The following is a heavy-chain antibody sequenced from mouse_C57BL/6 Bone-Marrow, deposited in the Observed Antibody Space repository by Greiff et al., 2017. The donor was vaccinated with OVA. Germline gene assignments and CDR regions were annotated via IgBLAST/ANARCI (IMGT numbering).Heavy chain of an antibody. CDR2: ISNLAYSI. V-gene: IGHV5-15*01. CDR3: ARHPVTTEGGVDY. J-gene: IGHJ4*01. CDR1: GFTFSDYG. Sequence: EVKLVESGGGLVQPGGSLKLSCAASGFTFSDYGMAWVRQAPRKGPEWVAFISNLAYSIYYADTVTGRFTISRENAKNTLYLEMSSLRSEDTAMYYGARHPVTTEGGVDYWGQGTSVTVSS. D-gene: IGHD1-1*01.